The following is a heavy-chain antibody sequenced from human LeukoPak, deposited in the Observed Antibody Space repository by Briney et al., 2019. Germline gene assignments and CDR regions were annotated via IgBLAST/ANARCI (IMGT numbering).Heavy chain of an antibody. CDR1: GGSISSSSYY. CDR2: IYYSGST. Sequence: SETLSLTCTVSGGSISSSSYYWGWIRQPPGKGLEWIGSIYYSGSTYYNPSLKSRVTISVDTSKNQFSLKLSSVTAADTAVYYCARLGVTTVTIDYWGQGTLVTVSS. V-gene: IGHV4-39*01. D-gene: IGHD4-11*01. J-gene: IGHJ4*02. CDR3: ARLGVTTVTIDY.